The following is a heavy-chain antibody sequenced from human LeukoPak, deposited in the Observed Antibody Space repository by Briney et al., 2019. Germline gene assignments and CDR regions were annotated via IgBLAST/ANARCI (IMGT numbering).Heavy chain of an antibody. D-gene: IGHD3-10*01. V-gene: IGHV4-4*07. CDR2: IYTSGST. CDR1: GGSISSYY. CDR3: ARDLYYYGSGSLLGDAFDI. Sequence: PSETLSLTCTVSGGSISSYYWSWIRQPAGKGLEWIGRIYTSGSTNYNPSLKSRVTMSVDTSKNQFSLKLSSVTAADTAVYYCARDLYYYGSGSLLGDAFDIWGQGTMVTVSS. J-gene: IGHJ3*02.